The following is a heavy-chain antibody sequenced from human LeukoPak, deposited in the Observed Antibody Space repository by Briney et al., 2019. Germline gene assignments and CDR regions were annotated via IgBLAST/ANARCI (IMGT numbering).Heavy chain of an antibody. Sequence: ASVKVSCKASGYTFTSYAMNWVRQAPGQGLEWMGWINTNTGNPTYAQGFTGRFVFPLDTSVSTAYLQISSLKADDTAVYYCARVAEFTHTVTRSRNWFDPWGQGTLVTVSS. J-gene: IGHJ5*02. CDR3: ARVAEFTHTVTRSRNWFDP. CDR2: INTNTGNP. D-gene: IGHD4-17*01. CDR1: GYTFTSYA. V-gene: IGHV7-4-1*02.